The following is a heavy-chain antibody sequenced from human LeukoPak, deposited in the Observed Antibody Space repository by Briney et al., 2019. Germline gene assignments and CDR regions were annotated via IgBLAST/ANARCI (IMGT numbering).Heavy chain of an antibody. V-gene: IGHV1-18*01. CDR1: GYTFTSYG. J-gene: IGHJ4*02. Sequence: GASVKVSCKASGYTFTSYGISWVRQAPGQGLEWMGWISAYNGNTNYAQKLQGRVTMTTDTSTSTAYMELRSLRSDDTAVYYCARVPMVRGSPSYYFDYWGQGTLVIVSS. CDR3: ARVPMVRGSPSYYFDY. D-gene: IGHD3-10*01. CDR2: ISAYNGNT.